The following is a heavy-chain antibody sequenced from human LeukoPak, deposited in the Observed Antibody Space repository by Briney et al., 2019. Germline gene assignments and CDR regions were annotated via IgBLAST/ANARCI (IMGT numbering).Heavy chain of an antibody. CDR3: ARPYYYDSRIDP. CDR1: GGSISSGDYY. CDR2: MYYSGST. J-gene: IGHJ5*02. V-gene: IGHV4-30-4*01. Sequence: SGTLSLTCTVSGGSISSGDYYWSWIRQPPGKGLEWIAYMYYSGSTYYNPSLKSRVTVSADTSKNQLSLKLSSVTAADTAVYYCARPYYYDSRIDPWGQGILVTVSS. D-gene: IGHD3-22*01.